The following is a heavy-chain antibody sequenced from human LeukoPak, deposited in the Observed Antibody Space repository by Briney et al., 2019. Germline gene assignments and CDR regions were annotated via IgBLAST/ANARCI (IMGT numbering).Heavy chain of an antibody. CDR3: AKRGVVIRVILVGFHKEAYYFDS. V-gene: IGHV3-23*01. CDR1: GITLSNYC. J-gene: IGHJ4*02. CDR2: ISDIGGRT. D-gene: IGHD3-22*01. Sequence: GVLLRLSCAVSGITLSNYCMRLVRQAPGKGLEWVAGISDIGGRTNYADSVKGRFTISRDNPKNTLYLQMNSLRAEDTAVYFCAKRGVVIRVILVGFHKEAYYFDSWGQGALVTVSS.